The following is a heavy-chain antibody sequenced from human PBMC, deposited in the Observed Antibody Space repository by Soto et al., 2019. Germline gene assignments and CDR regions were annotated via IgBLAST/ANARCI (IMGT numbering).Heavy chain of an antibody. Sequence: GASVKVSFKASGGTFSSDAISWLRHARGQVLEWMGGIIPIFGTANYAQKFQGRVTITADESTSTAYMELSSLRSEDTAVYYCARGYWFGELLATATYFDYWGQGTLVTVSS. CDR1: GGTFSSDA. J-gene: IGHJ4*02. CDR2: IIPIFGTA. D-gene: IGHD3-10*01. V-gene: IGHV1-69*13. CDR3: ARGYWFGELLATATYFDY.